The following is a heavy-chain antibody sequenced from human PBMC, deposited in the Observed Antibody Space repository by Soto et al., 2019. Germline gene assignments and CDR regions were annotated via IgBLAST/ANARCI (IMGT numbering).Heavy chain of an antibody. D-gene: IGHD2-21*02. V-gene: IGHV3-9*01. Sequence: EVQLVESGGGLVQPGRSLRLSCAASGLSVDDYAMHWVRQVPGKGLEWVSGISWNGGSIGYADSVKGRFSISRDNAKNSLYLQMNSLSVEDTALYYCAKSMGGTANGMGVWGQGTTVTVSS. CDR3: AKSMGGTANGMGV. CDR1: GLSVDDYA. J-gene: IGHJ6*02. CDR2: ISWNGGSI.